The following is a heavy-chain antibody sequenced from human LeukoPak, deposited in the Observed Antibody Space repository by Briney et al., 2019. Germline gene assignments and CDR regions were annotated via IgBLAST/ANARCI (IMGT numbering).Heavy chain of an antibody. J-gene: IGHJ6*02. Sequence: PGGSLRLSCVASGFYFNTYSLNWVRRAPGKGLEWVASISSSSNYIRYADSMKGRVTTSRDNAKNSLYLQMDSLRVDDTAVYYCARPLQGSYAMDVWGLGTTVIVSS. V-gene: IGHV3-21*06. CDR1: GFYFNTYS. CDR3: ARPLQGSYAMDV. CDR2: ISSSSNYI.